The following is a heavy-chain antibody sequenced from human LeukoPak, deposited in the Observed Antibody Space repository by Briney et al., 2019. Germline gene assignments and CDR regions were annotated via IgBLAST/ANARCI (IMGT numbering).Heavy chain of an antibody. CDR2: IKQDGSEK. Sequence: GGSLRLSCAASGFTFSSYWMSWVRQAPGKGLEWVANIKQDGSEKYYVDSVKGRFTISRDNAKNSLYLQMNSLRAEDTAVYYCARDYASRLYYYYYYYMDVWGKGTTVTVSS. D-gene: IGHD3-16*01. CDR3: ARDYASRLYYYYYYYMDV. V-gene: IGHV3-7*01. CDR1: GFTFSSYW. J-gene: IGHJ6*03.